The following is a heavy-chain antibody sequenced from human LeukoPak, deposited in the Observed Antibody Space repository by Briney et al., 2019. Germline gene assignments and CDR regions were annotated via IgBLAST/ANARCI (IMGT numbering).Heavy chain of an antibody. J-gene: IGHJ5*02. D-gene: IGHD3-10*01. CDR3: ARGRITMVRGVIIVAGFDP. V-gene: IGHV1-18*01. CDR2: ISAYNGNT. CDR1: GATFTTYA. Sequence: GSSVKVSCKASGATFTTYAISWVRQAPGQGLEWMGWISAYNGNTNYAQKLQGRVTMTTDTSTSTAYMELRSLRSDDTAVYYCARGRITMVRGVIIVAGFDPWGQGTLVTVSS.